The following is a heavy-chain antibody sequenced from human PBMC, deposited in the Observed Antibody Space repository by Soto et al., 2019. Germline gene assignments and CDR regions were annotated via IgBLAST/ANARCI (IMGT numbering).Heavy chain of an antibody. V-gene: IGHV2-5*02. J-gene: IGHJ6*02. D-gene: IGHD3-3*01. CDR1: GFSLDTSGVG. Sequence: QITLKESGPTLVKPTQTLTLTCTFSGFSLDTSGVGVAWIRQPPGKALEWLTLLYWDDDTRYSPSLRSRLTITKDTSENRVVLTRTNMDPVDTATYYCSHMESRVASYGLDVWGQGTTVTVSS. CDR2: LYWDDDT. CDR3: SHMESRVASYGLDV.